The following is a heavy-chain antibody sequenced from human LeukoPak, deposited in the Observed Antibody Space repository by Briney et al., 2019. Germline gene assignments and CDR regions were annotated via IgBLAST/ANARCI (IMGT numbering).Heavy chain of an antibody. CDR2: FDPEDGET. Sequence: ASVKVSCKVSGYTLTELSMHWVRQAPGKGLEWMGGFDPEDGETIYAQKFQGRVTMTEDTSTDTAYMELSSLRSEDTAVYYCATDSRILNYFDYWGQGTLVTASS. J-gene: IGHJ4*02. CDR3: ATDSRILNYFDY. D-gene: IGHD2-15*01. CDR1: GYTLTELS. V-gene: IGHV1-24*01.